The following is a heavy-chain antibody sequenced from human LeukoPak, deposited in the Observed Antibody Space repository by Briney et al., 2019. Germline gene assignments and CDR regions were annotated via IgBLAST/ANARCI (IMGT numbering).Heavy chain of an antibody. Sequence: SETLSLTCTVSGGSINSGNYYWSWIRQPAGKGLEWIGRFHTGGSTSYSPSLKSRVTMSLDTSKNQFSLTLTSVTATDTAVYYCARTAFSYGSSNVVFDYWGQGTLVTVSS. D-gene: IGHD5-18*01. V-gene: IGHV4-61*02. J-gene: IGHJ4*02. CDR3: ARTAFSYGSSNVVFDY. CDR1: GGSINSGNYY. CDR2: FHTGGST.